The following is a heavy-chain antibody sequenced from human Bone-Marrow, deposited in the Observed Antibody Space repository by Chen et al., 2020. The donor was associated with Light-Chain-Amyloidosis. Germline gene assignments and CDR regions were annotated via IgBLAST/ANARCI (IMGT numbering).Heavy chain of an antibody. V-gene: IGHV3-23*04. CDR3: AKDISYDDILPGYPADAFDI. D-gene: IGHD3-9*01. CDR1: GFAFSSYA. CDR2: IGGRGCGR. Sequence: EVQLVESGGGLLQRGGSLRLSCAASGFAFSSYAMSWVRQAPGKGLEWVPTIGGRGCGRYYGDSVKGRLTISRDNSKNALFLQLNRLSADDTAVYYCAKDISYDDILPGYPADAFDIWGQGTMVTVSS. J-gene: IGHJ3*02.